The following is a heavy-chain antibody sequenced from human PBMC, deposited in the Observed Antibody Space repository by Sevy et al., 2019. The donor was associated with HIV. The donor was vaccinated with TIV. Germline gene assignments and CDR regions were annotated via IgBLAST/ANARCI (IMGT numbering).Heavy chain of an antibody. CDR3: VSHYDTSGYYFDY. CDR2: IYHSGTT. CDR1: AGSLTSEAYY. J-gene: IGHJ4*02. D-gene: IGHD3-22*01. Sequence: SETLSLTCSVSAGSLTSEAYYWSWIRQHPGKGQEWIGYIYHSGTTYYNPSLKSRVTMSIDTSKEYFSLNLSSVTAADTAVYYCVSHYDTSGYYFDYWGQGTLVTVSS. V-gene: IGHV4-31*03.